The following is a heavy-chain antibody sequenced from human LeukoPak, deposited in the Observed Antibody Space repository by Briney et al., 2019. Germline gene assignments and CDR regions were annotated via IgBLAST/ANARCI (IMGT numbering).Heavy chain of an antibody. Sequence: PSETLSLTCTVSGYSINSGYYWGWIRQPPGKGLEWIGSIYRSGSTYYNPSLKSRVTISVDTSKNQFSLKLSSVTAADTAVYYCARNDYYDSSSTNWFDPWGQGTLVTVSS. J-gene: IGHJ5*02. V-gene: IGHV4-38-2*02. CDR1: GYSINSGYY. D-gene: IGHD3-22*01. CDR3: ARNDYYDSSSTNWFDP. CDR2: IYRSGST.